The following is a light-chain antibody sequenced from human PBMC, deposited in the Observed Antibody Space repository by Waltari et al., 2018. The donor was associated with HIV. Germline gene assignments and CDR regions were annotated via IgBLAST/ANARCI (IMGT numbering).Light chain of an antibody. CDR1: QSVASN. V-gene: IGKV3-15*01. J-gene: IGKJ2*01. Sequence: EIVMTQSPATLSVSPGRTATLSCRASQSVASNLAWYQQKPGQTPRLLIYGASTRATGISPRFSGSGSGTNFALTITSLQSEDVAVYYCRQYNNWPWFTFGQGTKLEIK. CDR2: GAS. CDR3: RQYNNWPWFT.